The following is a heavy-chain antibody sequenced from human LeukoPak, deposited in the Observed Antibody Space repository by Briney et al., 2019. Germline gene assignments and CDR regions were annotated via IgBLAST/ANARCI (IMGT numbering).Heavy chain of an antibody. Sequence: VASVKVSCKASGGTFSSYAISWVRQAPGQGLEWMGGIIPIFGTANYAQKFQGRVTITADESTSTAYMELSSLRSEDTAVCYCARDRDWAGYSYGFYYWGQGTLVTVSS. D-gene: IGHD5-18*01. V-gene: IGHV1-69*01. J-gene: IGHJ4*02. CDR1: GGTFSSYA. CDR3: ARDRDWAGYSYGFYY. CDR2: IIPIFGTA.